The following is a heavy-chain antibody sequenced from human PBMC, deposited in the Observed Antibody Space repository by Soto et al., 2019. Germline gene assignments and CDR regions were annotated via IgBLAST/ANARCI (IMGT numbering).Heavy chain of an antibody. CDR3: ARGSWGGDRIDV. D-gene: IGHD2-21*02. V-gene: IGHV3-21*01. CDR2: ISSSSRDI. Sequence: GGSLRLSCAASGFIFSTYTINWVRQAPGKGLEWVASISSSSRDIFYADSVKARFTISRDNANSSVDLQMNSLRVGDTAIYYCARGSWGGDRIDVWGQGTTVTVSS. J-gene: IGHJ6*02. CDR1: GFIFSTYT.